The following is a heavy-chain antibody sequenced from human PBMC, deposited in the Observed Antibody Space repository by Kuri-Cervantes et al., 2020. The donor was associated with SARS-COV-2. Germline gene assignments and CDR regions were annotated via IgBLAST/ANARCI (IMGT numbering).Heavy chain of an antibody. CDR1: GGSISSHY. CDR3: ARDVDCSSTSCSWGWFDP. Sequence: ESLKISCTVSGGSISSHYWSWIRQPPGKGLEWIGYIYYSGSTNYNPSLKSRVTISVDTSKNQFSLKLSSVTAADTAVYYCARDVDCSSTSCSWGWFDPWGQGTLVTVSS. J-gene: IGHJ5*02. V-gene: IGHV4-59*11. CDR2: IYYSGST. D-gene: IGHD2-2*01.